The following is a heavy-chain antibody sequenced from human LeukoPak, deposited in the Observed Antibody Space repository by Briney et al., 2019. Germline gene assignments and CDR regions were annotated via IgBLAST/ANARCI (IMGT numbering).Heavy chain of an antibody. V-gene: IGHV4-38-2*02. D-gene: IGHD6-6*01. J-gene: IGHJ4*02. CDR3: ATFVRGGLDY. Sequence: SETLSLTCTVSGYSISSGYYWGWIRQPPGKGLEWIGSIYHSGSTNYNPSLKSRVTISVDTSKNQFSLKLSSVTAADTAVYYCATFVRGGLDYWGQGTLVTVSS. CDR1: GYSISSGYY. CDR2: IYHSGST.